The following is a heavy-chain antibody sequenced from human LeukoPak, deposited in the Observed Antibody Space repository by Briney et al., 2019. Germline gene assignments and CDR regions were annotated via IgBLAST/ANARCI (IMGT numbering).Heavy chain of an antibody. Sequence: PGGSLRLSCAASGFTFSNAWMSWVRQAPGKGLEWVSVIYSGGSTYYADSVKGRFTLSRDNSKNTLYLQMNSLRAEDTAVYYCARDLSGGGDVFDIWGQGTMVTVSS. J-gene: IGHJ3*02. D-gene: IGHD6-19*01. V-gene: IGHV3-66*01. CDR3: ARDLSGGGDVFDI. CDR1: GFTFSNAW. CDR2: IYSGGST.